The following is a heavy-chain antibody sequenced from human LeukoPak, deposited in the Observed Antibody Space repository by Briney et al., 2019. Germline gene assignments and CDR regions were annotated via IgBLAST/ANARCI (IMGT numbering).Heavy chain of an antibody. V-gene: IGHV1-18*01. CDR2: ISAYNGNT. J-gene: IGHJ4*02. CDR3: VLGCSGGSCYPYYFDY. CDR1: GYTFTSYG. Sequence: EASVKVSCKASGYTFTSYGISWVRQAPGQGLEWMGWISAYNGNTNYAQKLQGRVTMTTDTSTSTAYMELSSLRSEDTAVYYCVLGCSGGSCYPYYFDYWGQGTLVTVSS. D-gene: IGHD2-15*01.